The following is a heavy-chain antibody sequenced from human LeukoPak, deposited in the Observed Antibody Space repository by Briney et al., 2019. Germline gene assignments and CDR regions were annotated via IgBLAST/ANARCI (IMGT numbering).Heavy chain of an antibody. J-gene: IGHJ2*01. Sequence: SETLSLTCTVSGGSISSSSYYWGWIRQPPGKGLEWIGSIYCSGRTHYNPSLKSRVTISVDTSKNQFSLKLSSVTAADTAVYYCARGVTMIVVVIHDWYFDLWGRGTLVTVSS. V-gene: IGHV4-39*01. CDR2: IYCSGRT. D-gene: IGHD3-22*01. CDR3: ARGVTMIVVVIHDWYFDL. CDR1: GGSISSSSYY.